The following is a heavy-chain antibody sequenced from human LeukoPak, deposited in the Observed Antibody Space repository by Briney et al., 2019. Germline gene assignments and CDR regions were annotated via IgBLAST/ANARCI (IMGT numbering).Heavy chain of an antibody. D-gene: IGHD3-3*01. CDR3: ARGGVGIRFLEWLFPFDY. J-gene: IGHJ4*02. V-gene: IGHV4-34*01. CDR1: GGSFSGYY. Sequence: KPSETLSLTCAVYGGSFSGYYWSWIRQPPGKGLEWIGEINHSGSTNYNPSLKSRVTISVDTSKNQFSLKLSSVTAADTAVYYCARGGVGIRFLEWLFPFDYWGQGTLVTVSS. CDR2: INHSGST.